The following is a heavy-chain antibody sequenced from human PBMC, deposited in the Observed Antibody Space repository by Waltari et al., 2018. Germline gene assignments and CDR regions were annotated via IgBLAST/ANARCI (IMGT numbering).Heavy chain of an antibody. CDR2: INHSGST. V-gene: IGHV4-34*01. CDR3: ASPSSSWYQAFDY. J-gene: IGHJ4*02. CDR1: GGSFSGYY. Sequence: QVQLQQWGAGLLKPSETLSLTCAVYGGSFSGYYWSWIRQPPGKGLEWIGEINHSGSTNYNPSLKSRVTISVDTSKNQFSLKLSSLRSEDTAVYYCASPSSSWYQAFDYWGQGTLVTVSS. D-gene: IGHD6-13*01.